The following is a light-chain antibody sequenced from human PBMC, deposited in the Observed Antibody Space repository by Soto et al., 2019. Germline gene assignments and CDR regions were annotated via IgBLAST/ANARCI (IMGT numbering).Light chain of an antibody. CDR1: QSVSSN. CDR2: GAS. J-gene: IGKJ5*01. V-gene: IGKV3-15*01. CDR3: QQYNNWPPIT. Sequence: EIVMTQSPATLSVAPGERASLYCRASQSVSSNLAWYQQKPGQAPRLLIYGASTRATGIPARFSGSGSGTEFTLTISSLQSEDFAVYYCQQYNNWPPITFGQGTRLEIK.